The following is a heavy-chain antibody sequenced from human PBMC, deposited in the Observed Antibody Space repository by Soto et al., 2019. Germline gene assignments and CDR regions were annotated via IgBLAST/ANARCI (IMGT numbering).Heavy chain of an antibody. CDR3: ATTSYDFWRGPRGYFDF. CDR1: GYTLTELS. CDR2: FDPEDGET. V-gene: IGHV1-24*01. Sequence: AAVKVSCKVSGYTLTELSMHWVRQAPGKGLEWMGGFDPEDGETIYAQELQGRVTMTEDTSTDTAYMEVSSLRSEDTAVYYRATTSYDFWRGPRGYFDFWGQGTLVTVSS. J-gene: IGHJ4*01. D-gene: IGHD3-3*01.